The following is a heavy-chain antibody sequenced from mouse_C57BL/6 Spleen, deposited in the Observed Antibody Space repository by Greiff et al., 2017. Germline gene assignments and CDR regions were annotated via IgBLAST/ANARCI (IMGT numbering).Heavy chain of an antibody. Sequence: QVHVKQPGTELVKPGASVKLSCKASGYTFTSYWMHWVKQRPGQGLEWIGNINPSNGGTNYNEKFKSKATLTVDKSSSTAYMQLSSLTSEDSAVYYCARDYGSSPEIADWGQGTLVTVSA. D-gene: IGHD1-1*01. J-gene: IGHJ3*01. CDR2: INPSNGGT. CDR3: ARDYGSSPEIAD. CDR1: GYTFTSYW. V-gene: IGHV1-53*01.